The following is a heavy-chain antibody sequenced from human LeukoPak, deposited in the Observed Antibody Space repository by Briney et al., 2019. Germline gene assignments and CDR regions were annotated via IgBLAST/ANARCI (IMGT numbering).Heavy chain of an antibody. CDR3: ARDYYDSSGSDAFDI. D-gene: IGHD3-22*01. V-gene: IGHV5-10-1*01. CDR2: IDPSDSYA. Sequence: PGESLKISCKGSGYSFTNYWISWVRQMPGKRVELMRKIDPSDSYANYSPSFQGHVTISADKSITTAYLQWGSLKASDTAMYYCARDYYDSSGSDAFDIWGQGTMVTVYS. J-gene: IGHJ3*02. CDR1: GYSFTNYW.